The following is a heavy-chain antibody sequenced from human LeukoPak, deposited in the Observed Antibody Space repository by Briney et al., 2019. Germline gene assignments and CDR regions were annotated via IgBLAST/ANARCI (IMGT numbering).Heavy chain of an antibody. CDR2: ISNDVTII. V-gene: IGHV3-74*01. CDR3: VRESGSDTPSGGGFDI. J-gene: IGHJ3*02. Sequence: GGSLRLSSEASGSTFSGNWIHWVRQAPGKGLVWVLGISNDVTIISYADFMKDRFTIFRDNAKNTVHLQVHSLRVEDTALYYCVRESGSDTPSGGGFDIWGQGIMVTVSS. CDR1: GSTFSGNW. D-gene: IGHD3-10*01.